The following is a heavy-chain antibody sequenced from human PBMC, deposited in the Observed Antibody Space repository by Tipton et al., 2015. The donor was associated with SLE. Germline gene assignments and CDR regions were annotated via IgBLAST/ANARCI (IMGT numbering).Heavy chain of an antibody. Sequence: SLRLSCAASGFTFSSYWMSWVRQAPGKGLEWVANIKQDGSEKYYVDSVKGRFTISRDNAKNTLYLQMNSLRAEDTAVYYCARTYNYDFWSGPSKPIPYGMDVWGQGTTVTVSS. J-gene: IGHJ6*02. CDR3: ARTYNYDFWSGPSKPIPYGMDV. D-gene: IGHD3-3*01. CDR2: IKQDGSEK. V-gene: IGHV3-7*01. CDR1: GFTFSSYW.